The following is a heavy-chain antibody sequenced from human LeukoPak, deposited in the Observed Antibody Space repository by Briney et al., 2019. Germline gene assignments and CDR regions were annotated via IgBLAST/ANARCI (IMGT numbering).Heavy chain of an antibody. CDR3: ARNGEQLAPYYYYYYMDV. J-gene: IGHJ6*03. D-gene: IGHD6-13*01. Sequence: GGSLRLSFAASGFTFISYRMNWARQAPGKGLEWVSYIVIIGSTIYYADSVKGRFTISRDNAKNSLYLQMNSLRAEDTAVYYCARNGEQLAPYYYYYYMDVWGKGTTVTISS. CDR2: IVIIGSTI. CDR1: GFTFISYR. V-gene: IGHV3-48*01.